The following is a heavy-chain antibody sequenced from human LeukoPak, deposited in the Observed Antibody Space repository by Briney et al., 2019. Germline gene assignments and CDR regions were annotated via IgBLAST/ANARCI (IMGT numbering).Heavy chain of an antibody. CDR2: ISYDGSNK. CDR3: AKDAEYYGGNPYFDY. J-gene: IGHJ4*02. D-gene: IGHD4-23*01. CDR1: GFTFSSYG. V-gene: IGHV3-30*18. Sequence: GRSLRLSCAASGFTFSSYGMHWVRQAPGKGLEWVAVISYDGSNKYYADSVKGRFTISRDNSKNTLYLQMNSLRAEDTAVYYCAKDAEYYGGNPYFDYWGQGTLVTVSS.